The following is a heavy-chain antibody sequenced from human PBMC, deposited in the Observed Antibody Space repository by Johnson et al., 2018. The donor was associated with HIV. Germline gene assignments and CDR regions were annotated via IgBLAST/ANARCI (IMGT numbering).Heavy chain of an antibody. V-gene: IGHV3-20*01. CDR1: GFTFSSYA. D-gene: IGHD3-22*01. J-gene: IGHJ3*02. CDR3: ARVVRYYDSSGYSTRGGDGLDI. CDR2: INWNGGST. Sequence: VQLVESGGGVVQPGRSLRLSCAASGFTFSSYAMHWVRQVPGQGLEWVSGINWNGGSTSYADSVKGRFTIARDNAKNTLYLQMNSLRAEDTALYDSARVVRYYDSSGYSTRGGDGLDIWGQGTVVTVSS.